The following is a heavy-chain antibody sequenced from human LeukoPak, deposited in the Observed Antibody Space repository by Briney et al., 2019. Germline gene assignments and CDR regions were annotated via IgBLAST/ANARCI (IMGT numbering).Heavy chain of an antibody. J-gene: IGHJ4*02. V-gene: IGHV3-20*04. CDR3: ARAPITSPFYFDY. D-gene: IGHD2-2*01. CDR2: INWSGGST. CDR1: GFAFDEHG. Sequence: GGSLRLSCIASGFAFDEHGMSWVRQVPGKGLEWVSGINWSGGSTGYADPLRGRFTISRDNAKNYLYLQMDSLRAEDTALYCCARAPITSPFYFDYWGQGTLVTVSS.